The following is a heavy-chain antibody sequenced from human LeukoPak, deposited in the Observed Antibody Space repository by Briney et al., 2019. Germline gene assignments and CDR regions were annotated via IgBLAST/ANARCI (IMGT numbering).Heavy chain of an antibody. D-gene: IGHD4-17*01. CDR2: INSDGTST. V-gene: IGHV3-74*01. Sequence: GGSLRLSCVASGFTFSTYWMHWARQAPGKGLVWVSRINSDGTSTSYADSVKGRFTISRDNAKNTLFLHVNSLRAEDTALYYCAREYGDYDFDYWGQGTLVTVSS. J-gene: IGHJ4*02. CDR1: GFTFSTYW. CDR3: AREYGDYDFDY.